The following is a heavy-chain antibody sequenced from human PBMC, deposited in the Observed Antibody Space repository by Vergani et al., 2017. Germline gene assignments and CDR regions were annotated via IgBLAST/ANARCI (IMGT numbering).Heavy chain of an antibody. CDR3: AKDLXGCNSISCSYYMDV. V-gene: IGHV3-33*06. D-gene: IGHD2/OR15-2a*01. CDR2: IWYDGSNK. CDR1: GFRFSSYG. J-gene: IGHJ6*03. Sequence: QVQLVESGGGVVQPGRSLTLSCAASGFRFSSYGMNWVRQAPGKGLEWVAVIWYDGSNKYYADSVKGRFTISRDNSQNTVNLQMNSLRVDDTAVYYCAKDLXGCNSISCSYYMDVWNKGTTVTV.